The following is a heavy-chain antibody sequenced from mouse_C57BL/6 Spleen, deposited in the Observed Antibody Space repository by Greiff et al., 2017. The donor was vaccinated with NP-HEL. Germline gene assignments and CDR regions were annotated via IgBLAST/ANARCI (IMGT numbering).Heavy chain of an antibody. CDR3: TRRRIRTNWDY. D-gene: IGHD4-1*01. CDR2: IDPETGGT. V-gene: IGHV1-15*01. J-gene: IGHJ2*01. CDR1: GYTFTDYE. Sequence: QVQLKESGAELVRPGASVTLSCKASGYTFTDYEMHWVKQTPVHGLEWIGAIDPETGGTAYNQKFKGKAILTADKSSSTAYMELRSLTSEDSAVYYCTRRRIRTNWDYWGQGTTLTVSS.